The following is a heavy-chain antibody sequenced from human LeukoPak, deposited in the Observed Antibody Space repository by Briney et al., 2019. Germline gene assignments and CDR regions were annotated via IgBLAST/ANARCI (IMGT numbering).Heavy chain of an antibody. J-gene: IGHJ4*02. V-gene: IGHV3-7*04. CDR1: GFTFSSYW. D-gene: IGHD5-18*01. CDR2: IKQDGSEK. CDR3: ATDTAMVTNPLDY. Sequence: WGSLRLSCAASGFTFSSYWMSCVRQAPAKGLEWVANIKQDGSEKYYVDSVKGRFTISRDNAKNSLYLQMNSLRAEDTAVYYCATDTAMVTNPLDYWGQGTLVTVSS.